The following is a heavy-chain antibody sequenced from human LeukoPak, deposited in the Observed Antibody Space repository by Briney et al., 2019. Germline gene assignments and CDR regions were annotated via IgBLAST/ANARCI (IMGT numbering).Heavy chain of an antibody. CDR2: VYYSGST. J-gene: IGHJ4*02. CDR1: GVSISSSGYD. CDR3: AREWLVHGSDY. V-gene: IGHV4-39*02. Sequence: SQTLSLTCTVSGVSISSSGYDWGRLRQPPGKGLEMIGSVYYSGSTYYNPSLKSRVTISVDTSKNQFSLRLNSVTAADTAVYYCAREWLVHGSDYWGQGTLVTVSA. D-gene: IGHD6-19*01.